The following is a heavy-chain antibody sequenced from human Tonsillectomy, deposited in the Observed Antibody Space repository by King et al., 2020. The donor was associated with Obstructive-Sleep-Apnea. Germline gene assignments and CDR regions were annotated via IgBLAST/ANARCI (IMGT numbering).Heavy chain of an antibody. Sequence: ITLKESGPTLVKPTQTLTLTCTISGFSLSTSGVTVGWIRQPPGKAPEWLALIYWDDDKRYSPSLKSRLTITKDTSKNQVVLAMTNMDPVDTATYYCARRRGIAISGVVVGNWFDPWGQGILVTVSS. V-gene: IGHV2-5*02. CDR3: ARRRGIAISGVVVGNWFDP. J-gene: IGHJ5*02. D-gene: IGHD3-3*01. CDR1: GFSLSTSGVT. CDR2: IYWDDDK.